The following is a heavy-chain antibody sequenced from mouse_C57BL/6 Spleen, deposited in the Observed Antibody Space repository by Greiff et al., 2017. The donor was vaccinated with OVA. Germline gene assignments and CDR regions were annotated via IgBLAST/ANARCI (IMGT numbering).Heavy chain of an antibody. D-gene: IGHD1-1*01. J-gene: IGHJ2*01. V-gene: IGHV1-64*01. CDR2: IHPNSGST. Sequence: QVQLQQPGAELVKPGASVKLSCKASGYTFTSYWMHWVKQRPGQGLEWIGMIHPNSGSTNYTEKFKSKATLTVDKSSSTAYMQLSSLTSEDSAVYYCARNVITTVVPNYFDYWGQGTTLTVSS. CDR3: ARNVITTVVPNYFDY. CDR1: GYTFTSYW.